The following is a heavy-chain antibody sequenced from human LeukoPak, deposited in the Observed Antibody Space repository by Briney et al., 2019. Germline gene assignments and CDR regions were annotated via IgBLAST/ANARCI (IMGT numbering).Heavy chain of an antibody. J-gene: IGHJ6*03. CDR1: GYTFTSYG. CDR3: ARSEWELLYSGYYYYYMDV. Sequence: SVKVSCKASGYTFTSYGISWVRQAPGQGLEWMGGIIPIFGTANYAQKFQGRVTITADESTSTAYMELSSLRSEDTAVYYCARSEWELLYSGYYYYYMDVWGKGTTVTISS. V-gene: IGHV1-69*13. CDR2: IIPIFGTA. D-gene: IGHD1-26*01.